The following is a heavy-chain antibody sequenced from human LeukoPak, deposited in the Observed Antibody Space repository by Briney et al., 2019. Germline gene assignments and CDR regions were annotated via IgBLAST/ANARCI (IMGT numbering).Heavy chain of an antibody. CDR3: ARDKTDFWSGYYIGY. Sequence: PGGSLRLSCSASGFTVSSNYMSWVRQAPWKGLQSSSLIYSGGSTYYADSVKGRFTISRDNSKNTLYLQMNSLRAEDTAVYYCARDKTDFWSGYYIGYWGQGTLVTVSS. CDR1: GFTVSSNY. J-gene: IGHJ4*02. CDR2: IYSGGST. D-gene: IGHD3-3*01. V-gene: IGHV3-66*02.